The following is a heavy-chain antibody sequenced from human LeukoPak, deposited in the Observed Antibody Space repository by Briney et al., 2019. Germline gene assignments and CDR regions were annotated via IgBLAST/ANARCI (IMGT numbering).Heavy chain of an antibody. CDR1: GGSISSYY. V-gene: IGHV4-59*08. Sequence: SETLSLTCTVSGGSISSYYWNWIRQPPGKGLEWIGYIDYSGSTNNNPSLKSRVTISVDTSKNQFSLNLSSVTAADTAVYYCARLRGYSGYPDYWGQGTLVTVSS. J-gene: IGHJ4*02. D-gene: IGHD5-12*01. CDR2: IDYSGST. CDR3: ARLRGYSGYPDY.